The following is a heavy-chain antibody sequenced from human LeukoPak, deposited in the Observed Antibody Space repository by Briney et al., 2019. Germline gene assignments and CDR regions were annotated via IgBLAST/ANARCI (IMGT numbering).Heavy chain of an antibody. CDR2: ISGSGGST. Sequence: GGSLRLSCAASEFSVGSNYMSWVRQAPGKGLEWVSAISGSGGSTYYADSVKGRFTISRDNSKNTLYLQMNSLRAEDTAVYYCAKGQSEVDYWGQGTLVTVSS. J-gene: IGHJ4*02. V-gene: IGHV3-23*01. CDR3: AKGQSEVDY. CDR1: EFSVGSNY.